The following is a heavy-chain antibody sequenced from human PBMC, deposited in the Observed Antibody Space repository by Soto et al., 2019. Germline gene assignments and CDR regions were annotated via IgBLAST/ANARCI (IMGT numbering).Heavy chain of an antibody. J-gene: IGHJ6*02. V-gene: IGHV4-59*01. CDR1: GGSISNYY. Sequence: SETLSLTCTISGGSISNYYWTWIRQTPGKGLEWIGYVYYSGNTNYNPSLKSRVSISVDTSKNQFSLKLSSVTAADTAVYYCARGEMATIKRYYYYYGMDVWGQGTTVTVSS. CDR3: ARGEMATIKRYYYYYGMDV. D-gene: IGHD5-12*01. CDR2: VYYSGNT.